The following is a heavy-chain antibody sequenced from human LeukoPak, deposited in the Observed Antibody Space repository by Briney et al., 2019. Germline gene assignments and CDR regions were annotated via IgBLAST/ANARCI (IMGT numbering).Heavy chain of an antibody. Sequence: ASVKVSCKASGYTFTSYDINWVRQATGQGLEWMGWMNPNSGNTGYAQKLQGRVTMTRNTSISTAYMELSSLRSEDTAVYYCARGGLAAADFSWNWFDPWGQGTLVTVSS. CDR2: MNPNSGNT. D-gene: IGHD6-13*01. J-gene: IGHJ5*02. CDR3: ARGGLAAADFSWNWFDP. V-gene: IGHV1-8*01. CDR1: GYTFTSYD.